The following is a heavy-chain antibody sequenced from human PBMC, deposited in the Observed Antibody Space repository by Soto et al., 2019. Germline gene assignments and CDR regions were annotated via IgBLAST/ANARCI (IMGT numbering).Heavy chain of an antibody. D-gene: IGHD2-15*01. J-gene: IGHJ3*02. CDR1: GWSFRGYY. CDR3: AREPSLVVVAATGDGDAFDI. CDR2: INHSGST. Sequence: SETLTLPCAVYGWSFRGYYWNWIRQPPGKGLEWIGEINHSGSTNYNPSLKSRVTISVDTSKNQFSLKLSSVTAADTAVYYCAREPSLVVVAATGDGDAFDIWGQGTMVTVSS. V-gene: IGHV4-34*01.